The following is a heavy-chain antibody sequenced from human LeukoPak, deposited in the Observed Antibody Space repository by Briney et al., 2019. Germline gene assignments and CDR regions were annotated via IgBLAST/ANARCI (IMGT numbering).Heavy chain of an antibody. D-gene: IGHD6-25*01. CDR2: IFNSGST. CDR1: GGSVSSSSYY. CDR3: ARRGSSGRSFDY. Sequence: SETLSLTCTVSGGSVSSSSYYWGWIRQPPGKGLEWVGCIFNSGSTYYDPSLKSRVTISVDTSKNQVSLKVNSVTAADTAVYYCARRGSSGRSFDYWGQGTLVIVSS. V-gene: IGHV4-39*01. J-gene: IGHJ4*02.